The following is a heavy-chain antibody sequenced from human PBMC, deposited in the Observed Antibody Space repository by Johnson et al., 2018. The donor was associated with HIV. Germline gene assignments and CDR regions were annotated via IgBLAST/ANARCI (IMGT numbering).Heavy chain of an antibody. CDR3: ARDVIVGGGSGDCYSTH. J-gene: IGHJ3*01. D-gene: IGHD2-21*02. CDR2: IHYDGSNK. CDR1: GFTFSMSA. V-gene: IGHV3-30*02. Sequence: VQLVESGGGVVQPGGSLRLTCAASGFTFSMSAMHWVRQAPGKGLEWVTFIHYDGSNKYYADSVKGRFTISRDNSKNTLHLQMNNVRAEDTAIYYCARDVIVGGGSGDCYSTHWGQGTMVTVSS.